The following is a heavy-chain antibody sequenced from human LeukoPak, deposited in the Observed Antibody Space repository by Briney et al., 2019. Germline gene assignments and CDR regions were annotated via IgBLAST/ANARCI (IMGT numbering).Heavy chain of an antibody. CDR1: GFTFSAYA. CDR3: RTSSVAGSLDY. D-gene: IGHD6-19*01. Sequence: GSLRLSCAPSGFTFSAYAMHCVRQASGKGLERVSRIRSKANSYATAYAASVKGRFTIYRDDSKNTAYLQMNSLKTEDTAVYYCRTSSVAGSLDYWGQGTLVTVSS. CDR2: IRSKANSYAT. J-gene: IGHJ4*02. V-gene: IGHV3-73*01.